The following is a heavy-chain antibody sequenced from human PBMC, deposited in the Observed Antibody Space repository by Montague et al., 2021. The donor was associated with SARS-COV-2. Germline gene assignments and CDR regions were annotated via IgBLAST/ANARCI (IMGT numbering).Heavy chain of an antibody. CDR2: TYYRSKWYN. V-gene: IGHV6-1*01. CDR3: ARKMDSSFDV. D-gene: IGHD2-2*03. J-gene: IGHJ3*01. CDR1: GASLSSDSLS. Sequence: VSPGASLSSDSLSWHWIRQSPSRGLEWLASTYYRSKWYNDSAPSVSGRATVKPDPSRNQFSLHLDSVTPEDTALYFCARKMDSSFDVWGKGTMVIVS.